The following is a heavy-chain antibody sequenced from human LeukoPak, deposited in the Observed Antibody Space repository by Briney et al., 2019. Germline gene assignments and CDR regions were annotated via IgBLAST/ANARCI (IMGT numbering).Heavy chain of an antibody. CDR2: INHSGST. D-gene: IGHD3-3*01. CDR3: ARVRGYDFWSGYRSGNWFDP. V-gene: IGHV4-34*01. Sequence: PSETLSLTCAVYDGSFSGYYWSWIRQPPGKGLEWIGEINHSGSTNYSPSLKSRVTISVDTSKNQFSLKLSSVTAADTAVYYCARVRGYDFWSGYRSGNWFDPWGQGTLVTVSS. J-gene: IGHJ5*02. CDR1: DGSFSGYY.